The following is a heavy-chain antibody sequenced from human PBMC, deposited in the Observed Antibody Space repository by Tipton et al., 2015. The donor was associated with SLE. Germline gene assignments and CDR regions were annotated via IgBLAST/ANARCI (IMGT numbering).Heavy chain of an antibody. Sequence: LSLTCTVSGGSISSASYFWGWIHQPPGKGLEWVSSISSSSRYIQYADSVKGRVTISRDNAKNSLYLQMNSLRAEDTAVYYCAREPTRGWYFDLWGRGTLVSVSS. J-gene: IGHJ2*01. CDR3: AREPTRGWYFDL. V-gene: IGHV3-21*03. D-gene: IGHD3-10*01. CDR1: GGSISSASYF. CDR2: ISSSSRYI.